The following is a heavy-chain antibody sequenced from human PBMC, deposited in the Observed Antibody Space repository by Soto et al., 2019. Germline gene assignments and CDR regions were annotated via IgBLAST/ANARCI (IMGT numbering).Heavy chain of an antibody. J-gene: IGHJ6*02. V-gene: IGHV4-59*01. CDR3: AREAGHGMDV. CDR1: GVSISSYY. Sequence: SDTLSLTCTVSGVSISSYYWSWIRQPPGKGLEWIGYIYYSGSTNYNPSLKSRVTISVDTSKNQFSLKLSSVTAADTAVYYCAREAGHGMDVWGQGTTVTVS. CDR2: IYYSGST.